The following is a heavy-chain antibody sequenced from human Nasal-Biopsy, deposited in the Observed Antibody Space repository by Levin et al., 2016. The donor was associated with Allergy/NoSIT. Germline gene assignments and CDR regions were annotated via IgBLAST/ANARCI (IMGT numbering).Heavy chain of an antibody. Sequence: GGSLRLSCAASGFSFSAYSMNWVRQAPGKGLEWVSFISATRSHIYYAESVQGRFTISRDNAENSVILQMGTLRPEDTALYFCVRETGDYWGQGTLVTVSS. CDR2: ISATRSHI. D-gene: IGHD7-27*01. CDR1: GFSFSAYS. J-gene: IGHJ4*02. V-gene: IGHV3-21*04. CDR3: VRETGDY.